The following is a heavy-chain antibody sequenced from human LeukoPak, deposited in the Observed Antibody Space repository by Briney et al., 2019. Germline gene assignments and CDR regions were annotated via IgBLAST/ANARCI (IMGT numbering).Heavy chain of an antibody. CDR1: GGSFSGHY. V-gene: IGHV4-34*01. CDR2: STHSGST. CDR3: ARGRTGAAALDF. D-gene: IGHD2-2*01. J-gene: IGHJ4*02. Sequence: SETLSLTCAVYGGSFSGHYWTWIRQPPGKGLEWIGESTHSGSTNYNPSLKSRVTISVDASKNQFSLKLTSVSAADTAVYHCARGRTGAAALDFWGPGTLVTVSS.